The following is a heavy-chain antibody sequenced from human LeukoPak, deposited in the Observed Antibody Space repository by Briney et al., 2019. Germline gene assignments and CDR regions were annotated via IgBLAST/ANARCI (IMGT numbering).Heavy chain of an antibody. CDR1: GYTFTSYY. J-gene: IGHJ4*02. V-gene: IGHV1-2*02. CDR3: ARAVGHYDSSGYGIRFGGHNDY. Sequence: ASVKVSCKASGYTFTSYYMHWVRQAPGQGLEWMGWINPNSGGTNYAQKFQGRVTMTRDTSISTAYMELSRLRSDDTAVYYCARAVGHYDSSGYGIRFGGHNDYWGQGTLVTVSS. CDR2: INPNSGGT. D-gene: IGHD3-22*01.